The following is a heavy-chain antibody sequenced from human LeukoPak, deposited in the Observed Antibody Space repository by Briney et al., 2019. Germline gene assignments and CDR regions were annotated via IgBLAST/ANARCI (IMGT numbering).Heavy chain of an antibody. V-gene: IGHV3-23*01. CDR2: ISGTGGST. Sequence: PGGSLRLSCAASGLNFSNYAMSWVRQAPGKGLEWVSSISGTGGSTYYADSVKGRFTISRDNSNNTLFLQMNSLRAEDTAVYYCAKVRTGHYFDYWGQGTLVTVSS. CDR1: GLNFSNYA. J-gene: IGHJ4*02. CDR3: AKVRTGHYFDY. D-gene: IGHD1-1*01.